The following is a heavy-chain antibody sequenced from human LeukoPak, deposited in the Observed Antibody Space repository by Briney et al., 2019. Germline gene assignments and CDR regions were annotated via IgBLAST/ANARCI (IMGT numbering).Heavy chain of an antibody. CDR3: ARDRGNYDILTGYHPTYYMDV. D-gene: IGHD3-9*01. J-gene: IGHJ6*03. CDR1: GASITSYY. V-gene: IGHV4-59*01. CDR2: MPYSGST. Sequence: SETLSLTCTVSGASITSYYWSWLRQPPGKGLEWIGNMPYSGSTTYNPFLKSRVTISVDTSKNQFSLKLSSATAADTAVYYCARDRGNYDILTGYHPTYYMDVWGKGTTVTVSS.